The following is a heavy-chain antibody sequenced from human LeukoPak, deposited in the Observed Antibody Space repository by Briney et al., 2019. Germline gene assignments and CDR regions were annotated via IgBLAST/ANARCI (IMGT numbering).Heavy chain of an antibody. Sequence: PGGSLRLSCTASEFTFNNYAMSWVRQAPGKGLEWVSAISGSGGSTYYADSVKGRFTISRDNSKNTLYMQMNGLRVEDTAVYYCAKGSSGGSRGRFYYMDVWGKGTTVTVSS. CDR1: EFTFNNYA. CDR2: ISGSGGST. D-gene: IGHD2-15*01. V-gene: IGHV3-23*01. J-gene: IGHJ6*03. CDR3: AKGSSGGSRGRFYYMDV.